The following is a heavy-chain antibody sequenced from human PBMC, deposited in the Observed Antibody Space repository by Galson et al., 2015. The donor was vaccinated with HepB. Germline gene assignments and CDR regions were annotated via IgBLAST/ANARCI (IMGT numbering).Heavy chain of an antibody. CDR1: GFTFSNAW. J-gene: IGHJ4*02. D-gene: IGHD3-10*01. CDR2: IKSKTDGGTT. CDR3: TTHSNTYYYGSGSYLQFDY. Sequence: SLRLSCAASGFTFSNAWMNWVRQAPGKGLEWVGRIKSKTDGGTTDYAAPVKGRFTISRDDSKNTLYLQMNSLKTEDTAVYYCTTHSNTYYYGSGSYLQFDYWGQGTLVTVSS. V-gene: IGHV3-15*07.